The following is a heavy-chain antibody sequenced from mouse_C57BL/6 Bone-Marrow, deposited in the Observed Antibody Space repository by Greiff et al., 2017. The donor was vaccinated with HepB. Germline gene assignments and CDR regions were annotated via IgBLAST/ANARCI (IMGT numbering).Heavy chain of an antibody. Sequence: EVQRVESGGGLVKPGGSLKLSCAASGFTFSSYAMSWVRQTPEKRLEWVATISDGGSYTYYPDNVKGRFTISRDNAKNNLYLQMSHLKSEDTAMYYCARDLRIYGPYSNLFDYWGQGTTLTVSS. CDR1: GFTFSSYA. V-gene: IGHV5-4*01. CDR3: ARDLRIYGPYSNLFDY. J-gene: IGHJ2*01. CDR2: ISDGGSYT. D-gene: IGHD2-5*01.